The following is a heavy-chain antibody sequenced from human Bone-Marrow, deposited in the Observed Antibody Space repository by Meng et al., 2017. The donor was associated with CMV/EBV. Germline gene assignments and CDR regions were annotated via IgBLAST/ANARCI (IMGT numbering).Heavy chain of an antibody. Sequence: ASVKVSCKASGYSFAAYYMHWVRQAPGQRFEWMGWINPNSGGTNYAQKFQGRVTMTRDTSISTAYMELSRLRSDDTAVYYCARGRAALRGGYHYYYYGMDVWGQGALVTVSS. V-gene: IGHV1-2*02. J-gene: IGHJ6*02. D-gene: IGHD6-6*01. CDR1: GYSFAAYY. CDR3: ARGRAALRGGYHYYYYGMDV. CDR2: INPNSGGT.